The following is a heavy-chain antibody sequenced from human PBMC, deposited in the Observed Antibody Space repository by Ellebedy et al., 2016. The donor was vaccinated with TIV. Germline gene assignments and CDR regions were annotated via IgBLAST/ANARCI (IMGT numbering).Heavy chain of an antibody. CDR1: GYTFTSHH. CDR2: INPSGGST. V-gene: IGHV1-46*01. Sequence: AASVKVSCKASGYTFTSHHMHWVRQAPGHGLEWMGVINPSGGSTSYAQKFQGRVTMTRDTSMSSVYMELSSLRSEDTAVYYCATDGVRDGYSYGLDVWGQGTTVTVSS. J-gene: IGHJ6*02. CDR3: ATDGVRDGYSYGLDV. D-gene: IGHD5-24*01.